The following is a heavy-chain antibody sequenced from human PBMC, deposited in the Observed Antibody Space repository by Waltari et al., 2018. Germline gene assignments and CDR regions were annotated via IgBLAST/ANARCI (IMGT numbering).Heavy chain of an antibody. CDR3: ARCTPLRYFDWASGAFDI. CDR2: INPNSGGT. D-gene: IGHD3-9*01. CDR1: GYTFTGYY. V-gene: IGHV1-2*02. J-gene: IGHJ3*02. Sequence: QVQLVQSGAEVKKPGASVKVSCKGSGYTFTGYYMTWVRPAPGQGLEWMGWINPNSGGTNYAQKFQGRVTMTRDTSISTAYMELSRLRSDDTAVYYCARCTPLRYFDWASGAFDIWGQGTMVTVSS.